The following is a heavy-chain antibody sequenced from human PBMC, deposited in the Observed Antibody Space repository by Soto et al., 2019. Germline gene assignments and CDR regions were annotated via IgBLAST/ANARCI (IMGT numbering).Heavy chain of an antibody. D-gene: IGHD3-10*01. J-gene: IGHJ5*02. Sequence: ASVKVSCKASGYTFTSYAMHWVLQAPGQRLEWMGWINAGNGNTKYSQKFQGRVTITRDTSASTAYMELSSLRSEDTAVYYCARTMSGPQGFDPWGQGTLVTVSS. CDR3: ARTMSGPQGFDP. CDR2: INAGNGNT. V-gene: IGHV1-3*01. CDR1: GYTFTSYA.